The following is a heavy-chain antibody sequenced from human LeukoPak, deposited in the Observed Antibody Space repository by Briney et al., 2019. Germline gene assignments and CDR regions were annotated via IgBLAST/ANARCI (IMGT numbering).Heavy chain of an antibody. V-gene: IGHV4-34*01. D-gene: IGHD6-13*01. CDR2: INHSGST. J-gene: IGHJ6*02. CDR3: ARGRILSSWYHYYGMDV. Sequence: KTSETLSLTCAVYGGSFSGYYWSWIRQPPGKGLEWIGEINHSGSTNYNPSLKSRVTISVDTSKNQFSLKLSSVTAADTAVYYCARGRILSSWYHYYGMDVWGQGTTVTVSS. CDR1: GGSFSGYY.